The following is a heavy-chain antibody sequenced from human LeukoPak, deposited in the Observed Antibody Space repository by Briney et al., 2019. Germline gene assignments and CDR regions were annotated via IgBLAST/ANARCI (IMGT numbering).Heavy chain of an antibody. V-gene: IGHV3-30*18. CDR1: GFTFRSYG. J-gene: IGHJ4*02. D-gene: IGHD4-17*01. CDR3: AKDLDSDGDSFDY. CDR2: ISDEGTNK. Sequence: GGSLRLSCAASGFTFRSYGMHWVRQSPGKGLEWVAVISDEGTNKYYADFVKGRCTISRDNSKKTLYLELNSLRAEDTAMYYCAKDLDSDGDSFDYWGQGTLVTVSS.